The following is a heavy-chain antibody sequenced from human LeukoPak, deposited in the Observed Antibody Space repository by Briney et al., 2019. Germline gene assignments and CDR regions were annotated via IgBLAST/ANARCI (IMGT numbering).Heavy chain of an antibody. CDR3: ARLGGPDYYFYYYMDV. CDR1: GFTLDDHG. CDR2: INWNGDGT. J-gene: IGHJ6*03. D-gene: IGHD1-26*01. V-gene: IGHV3-20*04. Sequence: GGSLILSCAASGFTLDDHGMSWVRQAPGKGLEWVSGINWNGDGTGYADSVKGRFTISRDNAKNSLYLQMNSLRAEDTALYYCARLGGPDYYFYYYMDVWGKGTTVTVSS.